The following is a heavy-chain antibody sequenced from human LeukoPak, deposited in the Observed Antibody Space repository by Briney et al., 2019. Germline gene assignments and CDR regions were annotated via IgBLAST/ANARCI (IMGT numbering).Heavy chain of an antibody. CDR3: ASEGIYGSGSYYN. D-gene: IGHD3-10*01. Sequence: SETLSLTCAVYGGSFSGYYWSWIRQPPGKGLEWIGEINHSGSTNYNPSLKSRVTISVDTSKNQFSLKLSSVTAADTAVYYCASEGIYGSGSYYNWGQGTLVTVSS. CDR1: GGSFSGYY. J-gene: IGHJ4*02. V-gene: IGHV4-34*01. CDR2: INHSGST.